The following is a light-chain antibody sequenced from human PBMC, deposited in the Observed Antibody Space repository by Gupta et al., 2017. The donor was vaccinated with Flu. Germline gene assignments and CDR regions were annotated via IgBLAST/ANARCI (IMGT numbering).Light chain of an antibody. J-gene: IGLJ3*02. CDR1: SGSIVTYY. V-gene: IGLV6-57*03. CDR3: HSYDSNNRV. CDR2: EDD. Sequence: NFMLTQPHSVSGSPGETVPISCPRSSGSIVTYYVQWYQQRPGSAPTTVIYEDDQRPSGVPDRFSGSIASSSNSASLTSSGLKTEDESDYHCHSYDSNNRVFGGGTKLTVL.